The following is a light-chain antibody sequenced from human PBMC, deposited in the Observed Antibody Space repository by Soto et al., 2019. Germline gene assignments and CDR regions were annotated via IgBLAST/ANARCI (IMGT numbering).Light chain of an antibody. CDR1: QSVSTN. CDR2: ATS. CDR3: QQYNIWTYT. V-gene: IGKV3-15*01. J-gene: IGKJ2*01. Sequence: EIVMPQSPATLSVSPGARATLSCRATQSVSTNLAWYQQKPGQAPRLLIYATSTSASGIHGTLSGSRSWTEFTLTITSLQSDDVAVSSYQQYNIWTYTFGQGTKLEIK.